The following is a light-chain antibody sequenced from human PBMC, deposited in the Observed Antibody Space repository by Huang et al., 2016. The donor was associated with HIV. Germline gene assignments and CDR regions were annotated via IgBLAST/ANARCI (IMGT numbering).Light chain of an antibody. V-gene: IGKV3-20*01. CDR1: QSLSNYY. CDR3: HHYGSPPWT. J-gene: IGKJ1*01. CDR2: ATS. Sequence: DIVLTQSPGTLSLSPGERATLSCRASQSLSNYYVAWYQQKAGQTPRLLIHATSTRANGIPDRFRGSGSGAGFTLTISRLEPEDSAVYFCHHYGSPPWTFGQGTRVEIK.